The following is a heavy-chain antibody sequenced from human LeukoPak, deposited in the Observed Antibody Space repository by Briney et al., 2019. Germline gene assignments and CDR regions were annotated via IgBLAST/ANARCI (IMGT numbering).Heavy chain of an antibody. Sequence: PGGSLRLSCAASGFTFSNAWVSWVRQAPGKGLEWVGRIKSKTDGGTTDYAAPVKGRFTISRDDSKNTLYLQMNSLKTEDTAVYYCTTSPAYGDQDYWGLGTLVTVSS. D-gene: IGHD4-17*01. J-gene: IGHJ4*02. CDR1: GFTFSNAW. V-gene: IGHV3-15*01. CDR3: TTSPAYGDQDY. CDR2: IKSKTDGGTT.